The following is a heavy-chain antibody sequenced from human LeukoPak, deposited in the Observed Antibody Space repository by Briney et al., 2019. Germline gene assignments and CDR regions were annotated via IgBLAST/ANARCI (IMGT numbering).Heavy chain of an antibody. Sequence: SETLSLTCAVYGGSFSGYYWSWIRQPPGKGLEWIGEINHSGSTNYNPSLKSRVTISVDTSKNQFSLKLSSVTAADTAVYYCARGPYCSSTSCYFYYYYMDVRGKGTTVTVSS. CDR1: GGSFSGYY. J-gene: IGHJ6*03. D-gene: IGHD2-2*01. V-gene: IGHV4-34*01. CDR2: INHSGST. CDR3: ARGPYCSSTSCYFYYYYMDV.